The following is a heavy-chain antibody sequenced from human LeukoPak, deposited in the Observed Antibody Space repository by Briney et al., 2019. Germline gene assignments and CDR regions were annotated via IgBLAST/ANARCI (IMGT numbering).Heavy chain of an antibody. CDR1: GFTFSSYA. J-gene: IGHJ4*02. Sequence: PGGSLRLSCAASGFTFSSYAMSWVRQAPGKGLEWVSAISGSGGSTYYADSVKGRFTISRGNSKNTLYLQMNSLRAEDTAVYYCARVSVQGYYFDYWGQGTLVAVSS. V-gene: IGHV3-23*01. CDR2: ISGSGGST. D-gene: IGHD1-1*01. CDR3: ARVSVQGYYFDY.